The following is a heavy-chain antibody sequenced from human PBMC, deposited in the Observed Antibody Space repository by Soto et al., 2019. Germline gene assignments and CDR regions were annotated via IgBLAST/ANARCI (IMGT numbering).Heavy chain of an antibody. CDR3: GREGGETWDYEAS. J-gene: IGHJ5*02. CDR2: FNNDWNT. D-gene: IGHD1-7*01. V-gene: IGHV4-4*07. Sequence: QVQLQESGPGLVRPSETLSLTCTVSGGSISAYRWSWIRQPAGKGLEWIGRFNNDWNTHYNPSLKSRVTVSVDTSRNQFFLTLRSVSAADSAVYHCGREGGETWDYEASWGQGTPVTVSS. CDR1: GGSISAYR.